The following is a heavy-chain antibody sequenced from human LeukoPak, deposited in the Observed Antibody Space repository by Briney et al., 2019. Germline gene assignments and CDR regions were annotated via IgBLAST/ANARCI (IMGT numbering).Heavy chain of an antibody. CDR1: GFTFNNYA. CDR3: AKVGEEQWLVHFDY. CDR2: ISGSGGST. Sequence: GGSLRLSCAASGFTFNNYAMSWVRQAPGKGLEWVSAISGSGGSTYYADSVKGRFTISRDISKNTLYLQMNSLRAEDTAAYYCAKVGEEQWLVHFDYWGQGTLVTVSS. D-gene: IGHD6-19*01. V-gene: IGHV3-23*01. J-gene: IGHJ4*02.